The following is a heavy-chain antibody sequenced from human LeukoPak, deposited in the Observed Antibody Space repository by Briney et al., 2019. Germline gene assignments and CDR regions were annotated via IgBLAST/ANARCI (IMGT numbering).Heavy chain of an antibody. CDR3: ARSYYYGSGSYYRPYYYYYGMDV. V-gene: IGHV4-59*01. CDR2: IYYSGST. Sequence: SETLSLTCTVSGGSISSYYWSWIRQPPGKGLEWIGYIYYSGSTNYNPSLKSRVIISVDTSKNQFSLKLSSVTAADTAVYYCARSYYYGSGSYYRPYYYYYGMDVWGQGTTVTVSS. D-gene: IGHD3-10*01. CDR1: GGSISSYY. J-gene: IGHJ6*02.